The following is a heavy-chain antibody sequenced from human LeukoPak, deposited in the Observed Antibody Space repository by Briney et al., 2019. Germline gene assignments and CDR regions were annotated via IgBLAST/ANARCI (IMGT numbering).Heavy chain of an antibody. Sequence: EASVKVSCKASGYTFTGYYMHWVRQAPGQGLEWMGWINPNSGGTKYAQKFQGRVTMTRDMSISTAYMELSRLRSDDTAVYYCAGGRSGELTWAFTLDSWGQGTLVTVSS. CDR2: INPNSGGT. V-gene: IGHV1-2*02. J-gene: IGHJ4*02. CDR1: GYTFTGYY. CDR3: AGGRSGELTWAFTLDS. D-gene: IGHD3-10*01.